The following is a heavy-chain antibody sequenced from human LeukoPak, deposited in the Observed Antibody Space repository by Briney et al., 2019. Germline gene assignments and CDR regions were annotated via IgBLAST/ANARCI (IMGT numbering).Heavy chain of an antibody. J-gene: IGHJ3*02. CDR1: GGSFSGYY. CDR3: ARGIYSYDAFDI. D-gene: IGHD5-18*01. CDR2: INHSGST. V-gene: IGHV4-34*01. Sequence: PSETLSLTCAVYGGSFSGYYWSWIRQPPGKGLEWIGEINHSGSTNYNPSLKSRVTISVDTSKNQFSLKLSSVTAADTAVYYCARGIYSYDAFDIWGQGTVVTVSS.